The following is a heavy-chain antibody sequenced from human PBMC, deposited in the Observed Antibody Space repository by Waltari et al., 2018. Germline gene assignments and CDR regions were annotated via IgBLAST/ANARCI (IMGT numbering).Heavy chain of an antibody. CDR1: GFTFDDYA. Sequence: VQLVESGGVVVQPGGSLRLSCAASGFTFDDYAMHWVRQAPGKGLEWVSLISWDGGSTYYADSVKGRFTISRDNSKNSLYLQMNSLRAEDTALYYCAKDRGGSSWHGLDYWGQGTLVTVSS. V-gene: IGHV3-43D*03. CDR2: ISWDGGST. D-gene: IGHD6-13*01. J-gene: IGHJ4*02. CDR3: AKDRGGSSWHGLDY.